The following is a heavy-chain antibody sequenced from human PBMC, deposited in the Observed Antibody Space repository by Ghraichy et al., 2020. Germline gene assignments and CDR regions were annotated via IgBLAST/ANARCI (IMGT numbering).Heavy chain of an antibody. Sequence: GGSPRLSCAASGFTFSSYAMSWVRQAPGKGLEWVSAISGSGGSTYYADSVKGRFTISRDNSKNTLYLQMNSLRAEDTAVYYCAKDKADTAMVDYYFDYWGQGTLVTVSS. D-gene: IGHD5-18*01. J-gene: IGHJ4*02. CDR2: ISGSGGST. CDR1: GFTFSSYA. V-gene: IGHV3-23*01. CDR3: AKDKADTAMVDYYFDY.